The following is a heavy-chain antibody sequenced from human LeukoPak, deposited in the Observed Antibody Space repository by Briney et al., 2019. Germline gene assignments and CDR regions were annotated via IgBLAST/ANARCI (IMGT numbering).Heavy chain of an antibody. CDR2: INPNSGGT. V-gene: IGHV1-2*02. J-gene: IGHJ6*03. D-gene: IGHD5-18*01. Sequence: GASVKVSCKASGYTFTGYYMHWVRQAPGQGLEWMGWINPNSGGTNYAQKFQGRVTVTRDTSISTAYMELSRLRSDDTAVYYYARDRGYSYGTVSPYYYMDVWGKGTTVTVSS. CDR1: GYTFTGYY. CDR3: ARDRGYSYGTVSPYYYMDV.